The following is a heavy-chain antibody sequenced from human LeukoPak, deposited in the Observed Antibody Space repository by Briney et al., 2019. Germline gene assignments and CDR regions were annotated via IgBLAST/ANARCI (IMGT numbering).Heavy chain of an antibody. J-gene: IGHJ4*02. Sequence: PSETLSLTCAVYGGSFSGYYWSWIRQPPGKGLEWIGEINHSGSTNYNPSLKSRVTISVDTSKNQFSLKLSSVTAADTAVYYCARHHIVVVPAARHFDYWGQGTLVTVSS. CDR1: GGSFSGYY. D-gene: IGHD2-2*01. V-gene: IGHV4-34*01. CDR2: INHSGST. CDR3: ARHHIVVVPAARHFDY.